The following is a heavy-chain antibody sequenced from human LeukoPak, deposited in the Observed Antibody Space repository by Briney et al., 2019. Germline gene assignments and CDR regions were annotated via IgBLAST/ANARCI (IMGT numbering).Heavy chain of an antibody. Sequence: SVKVSCKASGGTFSSYAISWVRQAPGQGLEWMGRIIPIFGTANYAQKFQGRVTITTDESTSTAYMELSSLRSEDTAVYYCAMEARYFDWLLTYYYYYMDVWGKGTKVTVSS. J-gene: IGHJ6*03. CDR1: GGTFSSYA. CDR3: AMEARYFDWLLTYYYYYMDV. V-gene: IGHV1-69*05. D-gene: IGHD3-9*01. CDR2: IIPIFGTA.